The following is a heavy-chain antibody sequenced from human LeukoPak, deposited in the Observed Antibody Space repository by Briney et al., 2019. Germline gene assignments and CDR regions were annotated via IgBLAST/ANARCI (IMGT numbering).Heavy chain of an antibody. V-gene: IGHV4-4*02. J-gene: IGHJ5*02. CDR1: GGSISSSNW. D-gene: IGHD4-17*01. CDR2: IYHSGST. CDR3: ARLGMTTSAWFDP. Sequence: PSGTLSLTCAVSGGSISSSNWWSWVRQPPGKGLEWIGEIYHSGSTNYNPSLKSRVTISIDKSKNQFSLKLSSVTAADTAVYYCARLGMTTSAWFDPWGQGTLVTVSS.